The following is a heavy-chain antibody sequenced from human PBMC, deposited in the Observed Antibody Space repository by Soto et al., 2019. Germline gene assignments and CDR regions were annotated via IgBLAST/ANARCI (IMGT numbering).Heavy chain of an antibody. CDR2: IYYSGST. J-gene: IGHJ4*02. D-gene: IGHD4-17*01. CDR1: GGSISSGGYY. V-gene: IGHV4-31*03. CDR3: AREVGGDYDPWYFDY. Sequence: QVQLQESGPGLAKPSQTLSLTCTVSGGSISSGGYYWSWIRQHPGKGLEWIGYIYYSGSTYYNPSLKSRVTISVDTSKNQFSLKLSSVTAADTAVYYCAREVGGDYDPWYFDYWGQGTLVTVSS.